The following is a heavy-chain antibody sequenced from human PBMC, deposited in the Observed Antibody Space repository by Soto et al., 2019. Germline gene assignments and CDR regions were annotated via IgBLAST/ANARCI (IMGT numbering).Heavy chain of an antibody. CDR1: GGTFNTYA. J-gene: IGHJ4*02. CDR3: TRSFGSGGVIGGFDY. V-gene: IGHV1-69*01. CDR2: IIPMFDTP. Sequence: QVQLVQSETEVKKPGSAVKVSCKASGGTFNTYAMTWVRQAPGQGIEWMGGIIPMFDTPRYAQKFQGRVTITVDESTTTAYMELSSLRSNDTAVYYCTRSFGSGGVIGGFDYWGQVTLVTVSS. D-gene: IGHD3-16*02.